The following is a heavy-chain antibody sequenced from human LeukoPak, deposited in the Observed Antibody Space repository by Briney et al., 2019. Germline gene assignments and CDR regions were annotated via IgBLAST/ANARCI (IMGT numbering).Heavy chain of an antibody. V-gene: IGHV3-30*04. D-gene: IGHD5-18*01. CDR1: GFTFSSYA. J-gene: IGHJ4*02. Sequence: GRSLRLSCAASGFTFSSYAMHWVRQAPGKGLEWVAVISYDGSNKYYADSVKGRFTISRDNSKNTLYLQMNSLRAEDTAVYYCAKDRGYSYGGDFDYWGQGTLVTVSS. CDR2: ISYDGSNK. CDR3: AKDRGYSYGGDFDY.